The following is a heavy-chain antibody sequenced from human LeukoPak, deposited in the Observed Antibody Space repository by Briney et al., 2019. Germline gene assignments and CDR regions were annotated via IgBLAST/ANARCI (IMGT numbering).Heavy chain of an antibody. J-gene: IGHJ4*02. V-gene: IGHV3-53*01. D-gene: IGHD1-14*01. Sequence: GGSLRLSCAASGFTVITNDMIWVRQAPGKGLEWVSVLYSDGNTKYSDSVQGRFTISRDNSKNTLYLEMNSLSPDGTAVYYCARGVEPLAANTLAYWGQGTLVTVSS. CDR2: LYSDGNT. CDR1: GFTVITND. CDR3: ARGVEPLAANTLAY.